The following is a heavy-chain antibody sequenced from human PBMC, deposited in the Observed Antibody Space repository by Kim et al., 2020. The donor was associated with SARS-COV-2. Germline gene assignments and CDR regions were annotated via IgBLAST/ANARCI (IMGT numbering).Heavy chain of an antibody. CDR1: GGSISSYY. V-gene: IGHV4-59*01. D-gene: IGHD1-26*01. J-gene: IGHJ4*02. Sequence: SETLSLTCTVSGGSISSYYWSWIRQPPGKGLEWIGYIYYSGSTNYNPSLKSRVTISVDTSKNQFSLKLSSVTAADTAVYYCARGRSYSAFDYCGQGTLVT. CDR2: IYYSGST. CDR3: ARGRSYSAFDY.